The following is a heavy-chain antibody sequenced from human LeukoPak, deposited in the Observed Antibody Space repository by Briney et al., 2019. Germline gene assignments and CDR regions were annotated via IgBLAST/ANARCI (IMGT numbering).Heavy chain of an antibody. CDR1: GYTFTSYD. J-gene: IGHJ6*03. D-gene: IGHD3-3*01. Sequence: GASVKVSCKASGYTFTSYDINRVRQATRQGLEWMGWMNPNSGNTGYAQKFQGRVNTTRNTSISTAYMEVSSLRSEDTAVYYCARGASGDFWSGYYFGYYYYYMDVWGKGTTVTVCS. V-gene: IGHV1-8*03. CDR2: MNPNSGNT. CDR3: ARGASGDFWSGYYFGYYYYYMDV.